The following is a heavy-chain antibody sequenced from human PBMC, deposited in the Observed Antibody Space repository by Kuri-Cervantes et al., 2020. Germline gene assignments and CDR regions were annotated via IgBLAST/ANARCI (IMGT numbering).Heavy chain of an antibody. CDR1: GFTFSDYY. J-gene: IGHJ3*02. CDR2: IRFDGSTK. D-gene: IGHD3-10*01. V-gene: IGHV3-30*02. Sequence: GGSLRLSCRASGFTFSDYYMDWVRQAPGKGLEWVAFIRFDGSTKYYEDSVEGRFTISRDNSKNTLYLQMNSLRAEDTAVYYCARVGLWFGELLLGAFDIWGQGTMVTVSS. CDR3: ARVGLWFGELLLGAFDI.